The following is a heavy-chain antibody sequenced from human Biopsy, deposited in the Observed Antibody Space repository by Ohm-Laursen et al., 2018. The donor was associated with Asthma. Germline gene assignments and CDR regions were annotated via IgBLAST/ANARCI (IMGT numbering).Heavy chain of an antibody. J-gene: IGHJ4*02. D-gene: IGHD2-21*01. CDR3: VHTLVGLKAFDF. Sequence: TQTLTLTSTFSGFSLSTSGGGVGWIRQPPGKALEWLGNIYWDDDKRYSPSLQSRLTITRDTPKDQVVLTMTNMGSVDTGTYYCVHTLVGLKAFDFWGQGTLVTVSS. V-gene: IGHV2-5*02. CDR2: IYWDDDK. CDR1: GFSLSTSGGG.